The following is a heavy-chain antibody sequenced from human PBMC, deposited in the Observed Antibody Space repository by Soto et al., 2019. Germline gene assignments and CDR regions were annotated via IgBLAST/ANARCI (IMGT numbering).Heavy chain of an antibody. D-gene: IGHD2-8*01. J-gene: IGHJ6*02. CDR1: GGTFSSYA. Sequence: SVKVSCKASGGTFSSYAISWVRQAPGQGLEWMGGIIPIFGTANYAQKLQGRVTITADESTSTAYMELSSLRSEDTAVYYCARDRANGGGLDYYYGMDVWGQGTTVTVSS. CDR2: IIPIFGTA. CDR3: ARDRANGGGLDYYYGMDV. V-gene: IGHV1-69*13.